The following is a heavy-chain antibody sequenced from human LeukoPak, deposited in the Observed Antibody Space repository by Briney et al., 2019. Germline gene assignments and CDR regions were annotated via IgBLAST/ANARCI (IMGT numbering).Heavy chain of an antibody. CDR2: ISGSGVST. D-gene: IGHD3-10*01. CDR3: AKDLTALSMVRDDAFDI. J-gene: IGHJ3*02. Sequence: PGGSLRLSCAASGFTFSSYAMSWVRQAPGKGLEWVSAISGSGVSTYYADSVKGRFTISRDNSKNTLYLQMNSLRAEDTAVYYCAKDLTALSMVRDDAFDIWGQGTMVTVSS. CDR1: GFTFSSYA. V-gene: IGHV3-23*01.